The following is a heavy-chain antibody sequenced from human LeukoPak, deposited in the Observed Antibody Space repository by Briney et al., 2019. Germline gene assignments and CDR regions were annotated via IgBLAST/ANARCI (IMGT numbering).Heavy chain of an antibody. V-gene: IGHV1-69*04. D-gene: IGHD4-17*01. J-gene: IGHJ5*02. Sequence: SVKVSCKASGGTFSSYAISWVRQAPGQGLEWMGRIIPILGIANYAQKFQGRVTITADKSTSTAYMELSSLRSEDTAVYYCARAPMTTVTIDPWGQETLVTVSS. CDR2: IIPILGIA. CDR1: GGTFSSYA. CDR3: ARAPMTTVTIDP.